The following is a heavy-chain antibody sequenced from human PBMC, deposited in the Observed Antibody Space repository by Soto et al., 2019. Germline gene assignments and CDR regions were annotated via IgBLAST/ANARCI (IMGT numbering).Heavy chain of an antibody. CDR1: GGTFSSYA. J-gene: IGHJ6*02. CDR2: IIPIFGTA. Sequence: SLKVSVKASGGTFSSYAISWVRQAPGQVLECMGGIIPIFGTANYAQKFQGRVTITADKSTSTAYMELSSLRSEDTAVYYCAGQDIVVVVAATWESYGMDVWGQGTTVTVSS. V-gene: IGHV1-69*06. D-gene: IGHD2-15*01. CDR3: AGQDIVVVVAATWESYGMDV.